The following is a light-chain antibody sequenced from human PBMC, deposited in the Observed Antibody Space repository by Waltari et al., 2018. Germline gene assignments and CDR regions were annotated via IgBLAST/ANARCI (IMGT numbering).Light chain of an antibody. CDR3: SSYTSSSTWV. Sequence: QSALTQPASVSGSPGQSITISCTGTSSDVGGYNYVSWYQQHPGQAPKLMIYEVSNRPSGVSNRFAGSKSGTRASLTISGLQAEDEADYYCSSYTSSSTWVFGGGTKLTVL. CDR1: SSDVGGYNY. J-gene: IGLJ3*02. CDR2: EVS. V-gene: IGLV2-14*01.